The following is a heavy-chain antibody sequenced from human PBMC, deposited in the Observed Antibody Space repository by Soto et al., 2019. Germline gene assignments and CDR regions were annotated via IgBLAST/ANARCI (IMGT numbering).Heavy chain of an antibody. Sequence: ASVKVSCKASGYTFTSYGISWVRQAPGQGLEWMGWISAYNGNTNYAQKLQGRVTMTTDTSTSTAYMELRSLRSDDTAVYYCARIPFFGVVPPPTSRVDYYYYMDVWGKGTTVTVSS. J-gene: IGHJ6*03. D-gene: IGHD3-3*01. V-gene: IGHV1-18*01. CDR2: ISAYNGNT. CDR3: ARIPFFGVVPPPTSRVDYYYYMDV. CDR1: GYTFTSYG.